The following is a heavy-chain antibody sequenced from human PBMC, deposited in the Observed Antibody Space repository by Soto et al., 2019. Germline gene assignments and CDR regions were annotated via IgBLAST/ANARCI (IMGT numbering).Heavy chain of an antibody. D-gene: IGHD3-22*01. CDR3: TTAENYYDSSSFDY. CDR2: IKSKTDGGTT. J-gene: IGHJ4*02. CDR1: GFTFNNAW. Sequence: LRLSFVASGFTFNNAWMNWVRQAPGKGLEWVGRIKSKTDGGTTDYAALVKGRFTISRDDSKTTLYLQMNGLKTEDTAVYYCTTAENYYDSSSFDYWGQGTLVTVSS. V-gene: IGHV3-15*01.